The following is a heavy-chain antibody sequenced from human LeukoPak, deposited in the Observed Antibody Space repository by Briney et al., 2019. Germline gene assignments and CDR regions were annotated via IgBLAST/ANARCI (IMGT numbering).Heavy chain of an antibody. CDR1: GASISSYS. CDR3: ARLNGGPFDY. V-gene: IGHV4-59*08. Sequence: KPWDTLSLTCTVSGASISSYSWSWIRQPPGKGLVWIGNIYSMRSPKYNPSHKSRVTISVDTSKNHSALKLSSVTAADTGVCYCARLNGGPFDYWGQGTLVTVSS. J-gene: IGHJ4*02. CDR2: IYSMRSP. D-gene: IGHD2-8*01.